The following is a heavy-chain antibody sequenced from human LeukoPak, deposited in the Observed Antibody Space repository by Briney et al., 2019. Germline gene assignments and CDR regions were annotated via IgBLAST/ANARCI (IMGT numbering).Heavy chain of an antibody. CDR1: GFTFRSYA. CDR3: ARDHLRSFDWGGLIDY. D-gene: IGHD3-9*01. V-gene: IGHV3-30*04. CDR2: ISHDGSNE. J-gene: IGHJ4*02. Sequence: GGSLRLSCAASGFTFRSYAMHWVLQAPGKGLEWVAVISHDGSNEHYADSVKGRFTISRDNSKSAQYLQMNSLRAEDTAVYFCARDHLRSFDWGGLIDYWGPGTLVAVSS.